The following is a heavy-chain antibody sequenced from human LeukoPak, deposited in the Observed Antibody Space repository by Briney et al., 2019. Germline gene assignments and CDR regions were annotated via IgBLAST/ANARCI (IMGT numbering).Heavy chain of an antibody. D-gene: IGHD5-12*01. V-gene: IGHV3-21*05. CDR1: GFTFSSHS. J-gene: IGHJ6*03. CDR3: AKGGGYEAQYYYYYLDV. CDR2: ISSSSSYI. Sequence: GGSLRLSCAASGFTFSSHSMNWVRQAPGKELEWVSHISSSSSYIYYADSVKGRFTISRDNAKNSLYLQMNSPRAEDTAVYYCAKGGGYEAQYYYYYLDVWGKGTTVTISS.